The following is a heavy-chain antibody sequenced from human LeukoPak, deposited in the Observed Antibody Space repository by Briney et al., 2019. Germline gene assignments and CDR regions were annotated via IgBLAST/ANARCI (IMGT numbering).Heavy chain of an antibody. CDR3: ARDKGAGYSSSWYPGWFDP. Sequence: SETLSLTCTVSGGSISSGSYYWSWIRQPAGKGLEWIGRIYTSGSTNYNPSLKSRVTISVDTSKNQFSLKLSSVTAADTAVYYCARDKGAGYSSSWYPGWFDPWGQGTLVTVSS. CDR2: IYTSGST. J-gene: IGHJ5*02. D-gene: IGHD6-13*01. V-gene: IGHV4-61*02. CDR1: GGSISSGSYY.